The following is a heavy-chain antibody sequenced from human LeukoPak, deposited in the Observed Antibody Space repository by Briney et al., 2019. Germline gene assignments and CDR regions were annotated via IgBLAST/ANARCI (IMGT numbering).Heavy chain of an antibody. Sequence: ASVKVSCKASGYTFTSYGISWVRQAPGQGLEWMGWISAYNGNTNYAQKVQGRVTMTTDTSTSTAYMELRSLRSDDTAVYYCAQSIQLWPFDIWGQGTMVTVSS. CDR2: ISAYNGNT. D-gene: IGHD5-18*01. V-gene: IGHV1-18*01. CDR3: AQSIQLWPFDI. CDR1: GYTFTSYG. J-gene: IGHJ3*02.